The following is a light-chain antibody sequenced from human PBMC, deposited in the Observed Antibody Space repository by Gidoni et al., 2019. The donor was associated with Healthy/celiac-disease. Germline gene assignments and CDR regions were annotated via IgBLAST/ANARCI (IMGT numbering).Light chain of an antibody. CDR1: QSVSSSY. CDR3: QQYGSSPTWT. V-gene: IGKV3-20*01. CDR2: GAS. J-gene: IGKJ1*01. Sequence: EIVLTQSPGTLSLSPGERATLSCRASQSVSSSYLAWYQQKPGKAPRLLIYGASSRATGIPDRLSGSGSGTDCTLTISRLEPEDFAVYYCQQYGSSPTWTFGQGTKVEIK.